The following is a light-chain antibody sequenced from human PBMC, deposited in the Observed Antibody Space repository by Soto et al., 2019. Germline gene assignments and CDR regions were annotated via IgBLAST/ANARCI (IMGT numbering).Light chain of an antibody. CDR3: SSYGASSTL. CDR1: SNDIGGYNY. Sequence: QSVLTQPASVSGSPGQSITIPCTGTSNDIGGYNYVSWYQQHPGKVPKLMIFDVSYRPSGISDRFSGSKSGNTASLTISGLQPEGEADYYCSSYGASSTLFGGGTKLTVL. V-gene: IGLV2-14*03. CDR2: DVS. J-gene: IGLJ2*01.